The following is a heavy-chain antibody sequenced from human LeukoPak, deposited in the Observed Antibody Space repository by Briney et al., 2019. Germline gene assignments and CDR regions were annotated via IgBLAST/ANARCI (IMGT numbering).Heavy chain of an antibody. J-gene: IGHJ6*02. Sequence: ASVKVSCKASGYTFTGYYTHWVRQAPGQGLEWMGWINPNSGGTNYAQKFQGRVTMTRDTPISTAYMELSRLRSDDTAVYYCARDEDYGDYPPHYGMDVWGQGTTVTVSS. V-gene: IGHV1-2*02. CDR3: ARDEDYGDYPPHYGMDV. CDR1: GYTFTGYY. CDR2: INPNSGGT. D-gene: IGHD4-17*01.